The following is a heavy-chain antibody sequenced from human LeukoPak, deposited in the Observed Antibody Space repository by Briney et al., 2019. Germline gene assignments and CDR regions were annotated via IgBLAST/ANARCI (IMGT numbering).Heavy chain of an antibody. CDR3: ATDTYSSSWTHAFDI. J-gene: IGHJ3*02. Sequence: VASVKLSCTGSGYTLTELSMHWVRQAPGQGLGWMGGFDPEDGETIYAQKYQGRGTMTEDTSTDTAYMELSSLRSEDTAVYYCATDTYSSSWTHAFDIWGEGTMVTVSS. V-gene: IGHV1-24*01. CDR2: FDPEDGET. CDR1: GYTLTELS. D-gene: IGHD6-13*01.